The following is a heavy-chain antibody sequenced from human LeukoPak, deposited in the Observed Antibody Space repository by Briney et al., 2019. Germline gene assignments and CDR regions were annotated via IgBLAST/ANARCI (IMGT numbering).Heavy chain of an antibody. J-gene: IGHJ3*02. CDR2: IYSGGST. V-gene: IGHV3-53*01. CDR3: ARDYYDSSGYDAFDI. Sequence: GGSLRLSCAASGFTVSSNYMSWVRQAPGKGLEWVSVIYSGGSTYHADSVKGRFTISRDNSKNTLYLQMNSLRAEDTAVYYCARDYYDSSGYDAFDIWGQGTMVTVSS. CDR1: GFTVSSNY. D-gene: IGHD3-22*01.